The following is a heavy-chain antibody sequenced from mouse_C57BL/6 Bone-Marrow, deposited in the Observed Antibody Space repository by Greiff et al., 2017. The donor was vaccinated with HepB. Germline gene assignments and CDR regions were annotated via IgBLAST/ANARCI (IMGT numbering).Heavy chain of an antibody. V-gene: IGHV5-4*01. CDR2: ISDGGSYT. D-gene: IGHD1-1*01. CDR1: GFTFSSYA. J-gene: IGHJ2*01. Sequence: KLMESGGGLVKPGGSLKLSCAASGFTFSSYAMSWVRQTPEKRLEWVATISDGGSYTYYPDNVKGRFTISRDNAKNNLYLQMSHLKSEDTAMYYCARDTTVVSWYYFDYWGQGTTLTVSS. CDR3: ARDTTVVSWYYFDY.